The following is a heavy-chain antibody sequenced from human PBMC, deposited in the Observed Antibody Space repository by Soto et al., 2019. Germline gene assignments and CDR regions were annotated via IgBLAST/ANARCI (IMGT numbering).Heavy chain of an antibody. V-gene: IGHV3-73*01. J-gene: IGHJ4*02. CDR3: TRSALFDYYDSSGYYYEFDY. CDR1: GFTFSGSA. CDR2: IRSKANSYAT. Sequence: GGSLRLSCAASGFTFSGSAMHWVRQASGKGLEWVGRIRSKANSYATAYAASVKGRFTISRDDSKNTAYLQMNSLKTEDTAVYYCTRSALFDYYDSSGYYYEFDYWGQGTLVTVSS. D-gene: IGHD3-22*01.